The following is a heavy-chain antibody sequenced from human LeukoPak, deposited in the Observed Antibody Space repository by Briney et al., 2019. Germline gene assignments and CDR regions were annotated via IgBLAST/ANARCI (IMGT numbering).Heavy chain of an antibody. CDR3: ARAFFAVTTFGVNSYYYYYYGMDV. Sequence: SETLSLTCAVYGVSFSGYYWSWIRQPPGKGLEWIGEINHSGSTNYNPSLKSRVTISVDTSKNQFSLKLSSVTAADTAVYYCARAFFAVTTFGVNSYYYYYYGMDVWGQGTTVTVSS. D-gene: IGHD3-10*02. V-gene: IGHV4-34*01. J-gene: IGHJ6*02. CDR1: GVSFSGYY. CDR2: INHSGST.